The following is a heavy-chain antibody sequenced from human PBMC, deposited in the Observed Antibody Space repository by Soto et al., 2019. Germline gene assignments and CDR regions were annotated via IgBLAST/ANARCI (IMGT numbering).Heavy chain of an antibody. CDR2: IWYDGSNK. CDR3: ARDSSSTSCYDY. D-gene: IGHD2-2*01. V-gene: IGHV3-33*01. CDR1: GFTFSSYG. Sequence: QVQLVASGGGVVQPGRSLRLSCAASGFTFSSYGMHWVRQAPGTGLEWVAVIWYDGSNKYYADSVKGRFTISRDNSKNTLYLQMNSLRASDTAVYYCARDSSSTSCYDYWGQGTLVTVSS. J-gene: IGHJ4*02.